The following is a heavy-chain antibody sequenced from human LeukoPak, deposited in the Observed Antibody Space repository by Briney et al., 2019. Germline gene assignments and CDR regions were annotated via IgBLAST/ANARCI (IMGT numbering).Heavy chain of an antibody. V-gene: IGHV1-69*01. CDR3: ARVHCSSTSCYEYNWFDP. D-gene: IGHD2-2*01. J-gene: IGHJ5*02. Sequence: EASVKVSCKASGGTFSSYAISWVRQAPGQGLEWMGGIIPIFGTANYAQKFQGRVTITADESTSTAYMELSSLRSEDTAVYYCARVHCSSTSCYEYNWFDPWGQGTLVTVSS. CDR1: GGTFSSYA. CDR2: IIPIFGTA.